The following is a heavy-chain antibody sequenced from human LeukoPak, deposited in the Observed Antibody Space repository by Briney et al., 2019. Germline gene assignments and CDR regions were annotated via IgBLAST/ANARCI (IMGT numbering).Heavy chain of an antibody. V-gene: IGHV4-31*03. J-gene: IGHJ4*02. CDR3: ARGDIGGPPGY. CDR2: IYYSGTT. Sequence: PSETLSLTRNVSGGSISSSGYYWNWIRQHPEKGLEWIGYIYYSGTTYYNPPLKSRVTISADTSKNQFSLRLSSVTAADTAVYYCARGDIGGPPGYWGQGTLVTVSS. D-gene: IGHD4-23*01. CDR1: GGSISSSGYY.